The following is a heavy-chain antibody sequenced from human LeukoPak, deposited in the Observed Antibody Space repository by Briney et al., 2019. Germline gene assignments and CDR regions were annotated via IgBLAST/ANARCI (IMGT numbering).Heavy chain of an antibody. D-gene: IGHD6-19*01. CDR2: ISSSGSTI. CDR3: ASAVAGAYYFDY. Sequence: PGGSLRLSCAASGFTFSDYYMSWIRQAPGKGLEWVSYISSSGSTIYYADSVKGRFTISRDNAKNSLYLQVNSLRAEDTAVYYCASAVAGAYYFDYWGQGTLVTVSS. J-gene: IGHJ4*02. V-gene: IGHV3-11*01. CDR1: GFTFSDYY.